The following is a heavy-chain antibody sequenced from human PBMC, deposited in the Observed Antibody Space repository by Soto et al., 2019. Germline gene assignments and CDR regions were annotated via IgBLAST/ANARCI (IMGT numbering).Heavy chain of an antibody. Sequence: SETLSLTCTVSGGSISSGGYYWSWIRQHPGKGLEWIGYIYYSGSTYYNPSLKSRVTISVDTSKNQFSLKLSSVTAADTAVYYCARAPATTPAAGTFWFDPWGQGTLVTVSS. D-gene: IGHD6-13*01. CDR1: GGSISSGGYY. CDR2: IYYSGST. J-gene: IGHJ5*02. V-gene: IGHV4-31*03. CDR3: ARAPATTPAAGTFWFDP.